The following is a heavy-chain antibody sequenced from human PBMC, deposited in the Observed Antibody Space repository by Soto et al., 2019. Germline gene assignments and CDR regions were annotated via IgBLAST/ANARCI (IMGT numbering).Heavy chain of an antibody. J-gene: IGHJ4*02. V-gene: IGHV4-30-2*01. Sequence: SETLSLTCTVSGGSISSGAFSWSWIRQPPGRGLEWIGYIYHSGSTYYIPSLRSRVAISMDRAKNHFSLHLSSVTAEDTAVYFCARVRYSDNWHGLIDFWGLGTLVTVSS. CDR3: ARVRYSDNWHGLIDF. CDR1: GGSISSGAFS. CDR2: IYHSGST. D-gene: IGHD4-4*01.